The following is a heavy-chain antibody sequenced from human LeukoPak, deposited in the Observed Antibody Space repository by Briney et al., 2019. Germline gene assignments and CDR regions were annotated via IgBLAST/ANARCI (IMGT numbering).Heavy chain of an antibody. Sequence: VASVTVSCTASSHTFTSYGLSWARQAPGQGLEWMGWISVYRSKTNYAQKFQGRITLTTDASTRTTFMELRSLRSDDTAVYYCARDNGDYNFDYWGQGTLVTVSS. V-gene: IGHV1-18*01. CDR1: SHTFTSYG. CDR2: ISVYRSKT. J-gene: IGHJ4*02. CDR3: ARDNGDYNFDY. D-gene: IGHD4-17*01.